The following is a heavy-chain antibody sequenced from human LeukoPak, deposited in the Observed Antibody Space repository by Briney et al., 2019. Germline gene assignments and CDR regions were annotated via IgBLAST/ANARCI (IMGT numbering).Heavy chain of an antibody. CDR1: GFTLSSYS. CDR2: ISVSSRNVI. V-gene: IGHV3-48*04. CDR3: ARDFGPRLYAFDV. J-gene: IGHJ3*01. Sequence: PGGSLRLSCAASGFTLSSYSMNWVRQAPGKGLEWLSYISVSSRNVIDYADSVKGRFTISRDDAKNSLYLQMNSLRAEDTAVYFCARDFGPRLYAFDVWGQGTMITVSS. D-gene: IGHD3-16*01.